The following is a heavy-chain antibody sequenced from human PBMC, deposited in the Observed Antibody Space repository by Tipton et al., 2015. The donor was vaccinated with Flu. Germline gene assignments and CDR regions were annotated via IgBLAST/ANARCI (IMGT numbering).Heavy chain of an antibody. D-gene: IGHD4-11*01. Sequence: TLSLTCSVSGGSVSSGYYYWSWIRQPPGRALEWTGYIYYSGATSYNPSLKSRVTISVDTSKNQFSLKLSSVTAADTAVYYCVKLQYPNWFAPWGQGTLVTVSS. J-gene: IGHJ5*02. CDR2: IYYSGAT. CDR3: VKLQYPNWFAP. CDR1: GGSVSSGYYY. V-gene: IGHV4-61*01.